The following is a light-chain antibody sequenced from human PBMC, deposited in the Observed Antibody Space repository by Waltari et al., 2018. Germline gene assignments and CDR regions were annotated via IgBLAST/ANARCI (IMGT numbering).Light chain of an antibody. Sequence: AIRITQSPSSLSASTGDRVTITCGASQGISSYLAWYQQKPGKAPKLLIYGASTLQSGVPSRFSGSVSGTDFTLTISCLQSEDFATYYCQQYHNYPFFGGGTRVEIK. CDR3: QQYHNYPF. CDR2: GAS. J-gene: IGKJ4*01. CDR1: QGISSY. V-gene: IGKV1-8*01.